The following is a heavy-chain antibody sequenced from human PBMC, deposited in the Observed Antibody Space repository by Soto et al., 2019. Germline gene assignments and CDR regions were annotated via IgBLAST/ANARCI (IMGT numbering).Heavy chain of an antibody. D-gene: IGHD3-22*01. CDR1: GGSISSGGYY. V-gene: IGHV4-31*03. Sequence: NPSETLSLTCTVSGGSISSGGYYWSWIRQHPGKGLEWIGYIYYSGSTYYNPSLKSRVTISVDTSKNQFSLKLSSVTAADTAVYYCARATYYYDSSGYEYYFDYWGQGTLVTVSS. CDR2: IYYSGST. CDR3: ARATYYYDSSGYEYYFDY. J-gene: IGHJ4*02.